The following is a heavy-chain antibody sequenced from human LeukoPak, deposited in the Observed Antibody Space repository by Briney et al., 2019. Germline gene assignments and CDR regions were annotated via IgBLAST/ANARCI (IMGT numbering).Heavy chain of an antibody. CDR2: IYTSGST. Sequence: SETLSLTCTVSGGSISSGSYYWSWIRQPAGKGLEWIGRIYTSGSTYYNPSLKSRVTISVDTSKNQFSLKLSSVTAADTAVYYCARGGYSYGPFDYWGQGTLVTVSS. J-gene: IGHJ4*02. D-gene: IGHD5-18*01. CDR1: GGSISSGSYY. V-gene: IGHV4-61*02. CDR3: ARGGYSYGPFDY.